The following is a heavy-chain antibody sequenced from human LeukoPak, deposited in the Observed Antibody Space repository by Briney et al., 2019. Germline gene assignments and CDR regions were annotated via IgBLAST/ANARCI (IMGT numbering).Heavy chain of an antibody. Sequence: SETLSLTCTVSGGSISSYYWSWIRQLAGKGLEWIGRIYTSGSTNYNPSLKSRVTMSVDTSKNQFSLKLSSVTAADTAVYYCARDREPSYDYVWGSYRHNWFDPWGQGTLVTVSS. CDR1: GGSISSYY. D-gene: IGHD3-16*02. V-gene: IGHV4-4*07. CDR2: IYTSGST. CDR3: ARDREPSYDYVWGSYRHNWFDP. J-gene: IGHJ5*02.